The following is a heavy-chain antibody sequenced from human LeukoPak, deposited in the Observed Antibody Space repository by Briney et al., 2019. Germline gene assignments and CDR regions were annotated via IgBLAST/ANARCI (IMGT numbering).Heavy chain of an antibody. CDR3: ARGRHIAVNFDY. CDR1: IHSNSMYY. CDR2: IYYSGST. D-gene: IGHD6-19*01. J-gene: IGHJ4*02. V-gene: IGHV4-59*01. Sequence: SETLSLTCTFSIHSNSMYYGLCIRQPPGKGLEWIGHIYYSGSTNYNPSLKSRVTISVDTSKNKYSLKLNSVTAADTAVYYCARGRHIAVNFDYWGQGTLVTVSS.